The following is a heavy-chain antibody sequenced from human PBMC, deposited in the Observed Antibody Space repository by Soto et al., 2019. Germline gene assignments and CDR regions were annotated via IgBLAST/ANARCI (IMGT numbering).Heavy chain of an antibody. CDR2: IWYDGSNK. J-gene: IGHJ4*02. Sequence: GGSLRLSCAASGFIFRNYAMSWVRQAPGKGLEWVAVIWYDGSNKYYADSVKGRFTISRDNSKNTLYLQMNSLRAEDTAVYYCARDLVAAGTRYGYFDYWGQGTLVTVSS. CDR3: ARDLVAAGTRYGYFDY. V-gene: IGHV3-33*08. D-gene: IGHD6-13*01. CDR1: GFIFRNYA.